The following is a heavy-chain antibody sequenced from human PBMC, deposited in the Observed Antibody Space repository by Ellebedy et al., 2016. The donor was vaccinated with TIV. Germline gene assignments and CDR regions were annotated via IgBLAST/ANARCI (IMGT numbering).Heavy chain of an antibody. CDR3: ARGRGTYSSSWYLDS. V-gene: IGHV4-39*01. Sequence: GSLRLSCTVSGGSISSSSYYWSWIRQPPGKGLEWIGSIYYSGNTYYNPSLKSRVTISVDTSKNQFSLKLSSVTAADTAVYYCARGRGTYSSSWYLDSWGQGTLVTVSS. D-gene: IGHD6-13*01. CDR1: GGSISSSSYY. J-gene: IGHJ4*02. CDR2: IYYSGNT.